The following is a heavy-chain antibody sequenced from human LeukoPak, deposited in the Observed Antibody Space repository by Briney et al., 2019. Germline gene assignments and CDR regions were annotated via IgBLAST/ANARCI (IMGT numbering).Heavy chain of an antibody. J-gene: IGHJ4*02. CDR1: GFTFSSYG. V-gene: IGHV3-30*18. CDR2: ISYDGSNK. Sequence: GGSLRLSCAASGFTFSSYGMHWVRQAPGKGLEGVAVISYDGSNKYYADSVKGRFTISRDNSKNTLYLQMNSLRAEDTAVYYCAKDDYGDSSLRYWGQGTLVTVSS. D-gene: IGHD4-17*01. CDR3: AKDDYGDSSLRY.